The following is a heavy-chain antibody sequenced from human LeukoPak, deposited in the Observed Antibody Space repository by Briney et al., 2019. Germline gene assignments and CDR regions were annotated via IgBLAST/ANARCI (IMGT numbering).Heavy chain of an antibody. CDR3: ARDPHNGYSSSWYRDGYFDY. CDR2: INPNSGGT. CDR1: GYTFTGYY. V-gene: IGHV1-2*02. Sequence: ASVKVSCKASGYTFTGYYMHWVRQAPGQGLEWMGWINPNSGGTNYAQKFQGRVTMTRDTSISTAYMELSGLRSDDTAVYYCARDPHNGYSSSWYRDGYFDYWGQGTLVTVSS. J-gene: IGHJ4*02. D-gene: IGHD6-13*01.